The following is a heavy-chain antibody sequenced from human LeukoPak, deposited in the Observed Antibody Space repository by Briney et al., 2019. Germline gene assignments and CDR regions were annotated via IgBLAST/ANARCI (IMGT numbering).Heavy chain of an antibody. J-gene: IGHJ5*02. CDR3: ARTYYDILTGYYFDP. Sequence: SETLSLTCAVPGGSISSGGSSWSWIRQPPGKGLEWIGYIYHSGSTYYNPSLKSRVTISLDRSRNQFSLKLSSVTAADTAVYYCARTYYDILTGYYFDPWGQGTLVTVSS. CDR2: IYHSGST. D-gene: IGHD3-9*01. V-gene: IGHV4-30-2*01. CDR1: GGSISSGGSS.